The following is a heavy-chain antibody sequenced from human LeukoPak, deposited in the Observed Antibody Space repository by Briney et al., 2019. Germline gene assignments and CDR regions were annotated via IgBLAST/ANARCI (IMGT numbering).Heavy chain of an antibody. J-gene: IGHJ4*02. CDR3: ARRLGYCSGGSCSNFDY. D-gene: IGHD2-15*01. Sequence: GGSLRLSCAASGFTFSSYSMNWVRQAPGKGLEWVSSISSSSSYIYYADSVKGRFTISRDNAKNSLYLQMNSLRAEDTAVYYCARRLGYCSGGSCSNFDYWGQGTLVTVPS. V-gene: IGHV3-21*01. CDR2: ISSSSSYI. CDR1: GFTFSSYS.